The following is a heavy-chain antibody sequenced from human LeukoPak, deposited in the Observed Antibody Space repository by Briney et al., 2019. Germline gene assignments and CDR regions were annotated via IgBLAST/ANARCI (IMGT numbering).Heavy chain of an antibody. CDR2: IWYDGSSK. CDR3: ASYDSSGYYHYFDY. V-gene: IGHV3-33*01. CDR1: GFTFSSYA. Sequence: PGGSLRLSCAASGFTFSSYAMHWVRQAPGKGLQWVAVIWYDGSSKYYADSVKGRFTISRDNSKNTLYMQMNSLRAEDTAVYYCASYDSSGYYHYFDYWGQGTLVTVSS. J-gene: IGHJ4*02. D-gene: IGHD3-22*01.